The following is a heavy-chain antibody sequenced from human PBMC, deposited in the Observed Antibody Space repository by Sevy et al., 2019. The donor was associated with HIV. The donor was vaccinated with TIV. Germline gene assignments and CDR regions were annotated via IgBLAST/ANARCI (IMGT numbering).Heavy chain of an antibody. D-gene: IGHD3-22*01. V-gene: IGHV4-59*01. CDR1: GDSISNSV. Sequence: SETLSLTCTVSGDSISNSVWSWIRQPPGKGLEWIGYLYYSWNTNYNPSLKTRVTISVDTSKNQFSLSLKSVTAADTAVYYCARDYYDDRPRGFDPWGQGTLVTVSS. CDR2: LYYSWNT. J-gene: IGHJ5*02. CDR3: ARDYYDDRPRGFDP.